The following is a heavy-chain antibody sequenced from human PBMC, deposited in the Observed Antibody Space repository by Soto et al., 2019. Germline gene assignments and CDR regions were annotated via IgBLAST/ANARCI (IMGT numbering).Heavy chain of an antibody. J-gene: IGHJ4*02. CDR2: TYHSGNP. D-gene: IGHD5-12*01. Sequence: SETLSLTCDVSGDTISTGGYTWAWIRQPPGKALEWIGHTYHSGNPYYNPSLKSRVTISVDTSKNQFSLKLSSVTAADTAVYYCARAYGGYADYWGQGALVTVSS. CDR1: GDTISTGGYT. V-gene: IGHV4-30-2*01. CDR3: ARAYGGYADY.